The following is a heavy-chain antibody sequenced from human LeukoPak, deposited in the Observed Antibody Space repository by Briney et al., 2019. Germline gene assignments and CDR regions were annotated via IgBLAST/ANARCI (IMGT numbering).Heavy chain of an antibody. V-gene: IGHV4-4*07. J-gene: IGHJ6*03. D-gene: IGHD3-10*01. CDR1: GGSISSYY. CDR3: ARGVTMVRGVIDYYYYMDV. CDR2: IYTSGST. Sequence: SETLSLTCTVSGGSISSYYWSWIRQPAGKGLEWIGRIYTSGSTNYNPSLKSRVTMSVDTSKNQFSLKLSSVTAADTAVYYCARGVTMVRGVIDYYYYMDVWGKGTTVTVSS.